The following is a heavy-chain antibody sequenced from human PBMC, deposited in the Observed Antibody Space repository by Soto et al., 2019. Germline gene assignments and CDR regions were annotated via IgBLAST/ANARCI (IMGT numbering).Heavy chain of an antibody. J-gene: IGHJ6*02. D-gene: IGHD3-10*01. CDR2: ISYDGSLQ. V-gene: IGHV3-30*18. Sequence: PGGSLRLSCAASGFNFGSHGMHWVRQAPGKGLEWVALISYDGSLQYYSDSVKGRFPISRDNSKSTLLLQMSSLRPEDAAVYYCAKDFKVSGGYYGSLNYYYGMDVWGQGTAVTVSS. CDR3: AKDFKVSGGYYGSLNYYYGMDV. CDR1: GFNFGSHG.